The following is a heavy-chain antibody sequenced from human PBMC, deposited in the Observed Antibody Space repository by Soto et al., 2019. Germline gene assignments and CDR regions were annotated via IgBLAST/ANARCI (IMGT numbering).Heavy chain of an antibody. CDR3: AREKWLVRRNDPFDI. CDR2: INPNGGST. CDR1: GYTFINYY. Sequence: QVQLVQSGAEVKKPGASVKVSCKASGYTFINYYMNWVRQAPGQGLEWMGIINPNGGSTTYAQKFQGRVTLTRDTSTNTVNMELSSLRSEDTAVYYCAREKWLVRRNDPFDIWGQGTMVTVSS. V-gene: IGHV1-46*01. D-gene: IGHD6-19*01. J-gene: IGHJ3*02.